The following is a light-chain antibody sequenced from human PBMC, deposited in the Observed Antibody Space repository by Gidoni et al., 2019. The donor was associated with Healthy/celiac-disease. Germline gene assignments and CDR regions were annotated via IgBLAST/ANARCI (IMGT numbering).Light chain of an antibody. CDR3: NSRDSSGNHPVV. CDR2: GKN. V-gene: IGLV3-19*01. J-gene: IGLJ2*01. Sequence: SSELTQDPAVSVALGQTVRITCQGDSLRSYYESWYQQKPGQAPVLVIYGKNNRPSGIPDRFSGSSSGNTASLTITGAQAEDEADYYCNSRDSSGNHPVVFGGGTKLTGL. CDR1: SLRSYY.